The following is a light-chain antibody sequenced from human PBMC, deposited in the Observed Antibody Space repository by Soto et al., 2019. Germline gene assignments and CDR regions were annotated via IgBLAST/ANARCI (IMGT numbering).Light chain of an antibody. CDR2: DVS. J-gene: IGLJ2*01. CDR1: SSDVGGYNY. CDR3: CSYAGKYTHVV. V-gene: IGLV2-11*01. Sequence: QSALTQPRSVSGSPGQSVTISCTGTSSDVGGYNYVSWYQQHPGKAPKLMIYDVSKRPSGVPDRLSGSKSGNTASLTITGLQAEDEADYYCCSYAGKYTHVVFGGGTKLTVL.